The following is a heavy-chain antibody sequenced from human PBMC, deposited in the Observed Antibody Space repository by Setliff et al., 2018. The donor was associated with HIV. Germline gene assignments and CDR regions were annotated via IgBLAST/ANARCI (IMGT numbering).Heavy chain of an antibody. Sequence: WASVKVSCKTSGGTFSSYGISWVRQAPGQGLEWMGGIIPMFGTGFYAQKFQGRVTITTDESRSTAYMELSSLSSEDPAVFYCARVGHSSSYHYYGMDVWGQGTTVTVSS. J-gene: IGHJ6*02. CDR3: ARVGHSSSYHYYGMDV. CDR1: GGTFSSYG. V-gene: IGHV1-69*05. D-gene: IGHD6-13*01. CDR2: IIPMFGTG.